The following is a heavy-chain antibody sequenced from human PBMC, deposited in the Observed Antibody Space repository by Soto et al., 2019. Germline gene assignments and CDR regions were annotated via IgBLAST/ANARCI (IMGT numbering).Heavy chain of an antibody. Sequence: SVKVSCKDSGGTFSSYAISWVRQATGQGLEWMGGIIPIFGTANYAQKCQGRGTITADKSTSTAYMELSSLRTEDTAVYYCARGGHVEYSSSPARGPDAFDTWGQGPMVT. J-gene: IGHJ3*02. CDR2: IIPIFGTA. CDR1: GGTFSSYA. CDR3: ARGGHVEYSSSPARGPDAFDT. V-gene: IGHV1-69*06. D-gene: IGHD6-6*01.